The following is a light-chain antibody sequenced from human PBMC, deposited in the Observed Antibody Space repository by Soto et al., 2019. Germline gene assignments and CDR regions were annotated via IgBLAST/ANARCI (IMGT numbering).Light chain of an antibody. CDR3: QQYNSYSYT. CDR1: QTIITW. V-gene: IGKV1-5*03. CDR2: EAS. Sequence: DIPMTQSPSTLYASVGDRVTITCRASQTIITWLAWYQQKPGRAPKLLIYEASSLESGVPSRFSGSGSGTDFTLTISSLQPDDFATYYCQQYNSYSYTFGQGTKLEIK. J-gene: IGKJ2*01.